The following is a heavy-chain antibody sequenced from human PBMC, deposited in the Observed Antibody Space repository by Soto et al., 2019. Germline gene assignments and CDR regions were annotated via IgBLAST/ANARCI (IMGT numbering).Heavy chain of an antibody. CDR3: ARYRRYYDILTGYDDLPDY. Sequence: QVQLQQSGPGLVKPSQTLSLTCAISGDSVSSNSAAWNWIRQSPSRGLEWLGRTYYRSKWYNDYAVSVKSRITINPDTSKNQFSLQLNSVTPEDTAVYYCARYRRYYDILTGYDDLPDYWGQGTLVTVSS. D-gene: IGHD3-9*01. CDR1: GDSVSSNSAA. V-gene: IGHV6-1*01. J-gene: IGHJ4*02. CDR2: TYYRSKWYN.